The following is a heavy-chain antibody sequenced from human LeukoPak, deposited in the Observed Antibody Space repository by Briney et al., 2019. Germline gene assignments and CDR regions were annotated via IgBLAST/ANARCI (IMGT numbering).Heavy chain of an antibody. CDR1: GVTFSSHW. V-gene: IGHV3-7*03. J-gene: IGHJ4*02. CDR2: IKQDGSER. CDR3: ARDPNLYSGTYDTY. D-gene: IGHD1-26*01. Sequence: GGSLRLSCVVSGVTFSSHWMSWVRQAPGKGLEWVANIKQDGSERYYVDSVKGRFTISRDNAKNSVFLQMNSLRAEDTAVYYCARDPNLYSGTYDTYWGQGTLVTVSS.